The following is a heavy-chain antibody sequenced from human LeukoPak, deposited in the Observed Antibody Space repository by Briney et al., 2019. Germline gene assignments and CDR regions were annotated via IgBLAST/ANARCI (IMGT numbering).Heavy chain of an antibody. J-gene: IGHJ4*02. CDR1: GGSISSGSYY. CDR2: IYTSGST. V-gene: IGHV4-61*02. CDR3: ARNRDLAAADY. Sequence: SQTLSLTCTVSGGSISSGSYYWSWVRQPAGKGLEWIGRIYTSGSTNYNPSLKSRVTISVDTSKNQFSPKLSSVTAADTAVYYCARNRDLAAADYWGQGTLVTVSS. D-gene: IGHD6-13*01.